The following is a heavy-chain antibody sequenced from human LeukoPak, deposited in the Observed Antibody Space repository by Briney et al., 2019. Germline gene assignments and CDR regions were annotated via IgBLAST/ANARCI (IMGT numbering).Heavy chain of an antibody. CDR1: GFTFSSYW. D-gene: IGHD5-18*01. J-gene: IGHJ4*02. Sequence: GGSLRLSCAASGFTFSSYWMNWVRQAPGKGLEWVSGISWNSGSIGCADSVKGRFTISRDNAKNSLYLQMNSLRAEDTALYYCAKSTEGYSYGLFDYWGQGTLVTVSS. CDR2: ISWNSGSI. V-gene: IGHV3-9*01. CDR3: AKSTEGYSYGLFDY.